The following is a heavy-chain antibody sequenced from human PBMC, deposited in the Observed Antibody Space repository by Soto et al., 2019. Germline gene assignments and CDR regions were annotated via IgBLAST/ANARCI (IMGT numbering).Heavy chain of an antibody. CDR1: GFTFKTYT. CDR3: ARDILHGGGYPDS. J-gene: IGHJ5*01. D-gene: IGHD1-26*01. CDR2: ISSGNSYI. V-gene: IGHV3-21*04. Sequence: HAGCMGLSCAASGFTFKTYTMNWVRQAPGKGLEWISSISSGNSYIYYAGSVTGRLTISRDNAKNSLLLQINSLRTDDTDVYYYARDILHGGGYPDSWAQGTKVTLS.